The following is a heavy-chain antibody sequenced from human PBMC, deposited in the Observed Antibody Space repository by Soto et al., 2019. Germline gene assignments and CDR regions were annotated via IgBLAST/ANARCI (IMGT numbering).Heavy chain of an antibody. Sequence: SETLSLTCTVSGGSISSSSYYWGWIRQPPGKGLEWIGSIYYSGSTYYNPSLKSRVTISVDTSKNQFSLKLSSVTAADTAVYYCARLREWELLDYWRHGTLVTVSS. V-gene: IGHV4-39*01. CDR2: IYYSGST. D-gene: IGHD1-26*01. J-gene: IGHJ4*01. CDR3: ARLREWELLDY. CDR1: GGSISSSSYY.